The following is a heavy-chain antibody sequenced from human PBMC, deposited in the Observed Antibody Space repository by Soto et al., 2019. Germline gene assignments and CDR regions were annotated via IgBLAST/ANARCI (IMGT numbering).Heavy chain of an antibody. CDR3: VIHIFARGFEI. J-gene: IGHJ6*02. CDR1: GDTFTNLD. D-gene: IGHD2-21*01. CDR2: MHANSGNR. V-gene: IGHV1-8*01. Sequence: ASVKVSCKASGDTFTNLDFNWVRQATGQGLEWVGWMHANSGNRGYAQKFQDRVTLTRDTSISTAYMELSSLRSEDTAVYYCVIHIFARGFEIWDQGTKVTVSS.